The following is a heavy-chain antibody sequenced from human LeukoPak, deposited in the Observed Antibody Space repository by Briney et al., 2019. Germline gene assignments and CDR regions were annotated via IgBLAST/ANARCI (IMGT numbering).Heavy chain of an antibody. CDR2: ISAENGNT. V-gene: IGHV1-18*01. CDR1: GYNFGIYG. D-gene: IGHD4-17*01. CDR3: ARAGATVTTNFDN. J-gene: IGHJ4*02. Sequence: GASVTVSCKASGYNFGIYGITWVRQAPGQGPEWMGWISAENGNTNYAQKFQGRVTVTADTSTSTAYLDLRSLRSDDTAVYYCARAGATVTTNFDNWGQGTLVTVSS.